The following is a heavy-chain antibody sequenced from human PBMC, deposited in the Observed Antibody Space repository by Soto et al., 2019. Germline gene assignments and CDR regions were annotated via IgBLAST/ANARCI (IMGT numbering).Heavy chain of an antibody. CDR3: ARPLIGNTVDL. D-gene: IGHD1-7*01. CDR1: GYTFINYF. CDR2: VDPSRGSA. J-gene: IGHJ3*01. Sequence: QAQLLQSGAEVKKPGASVKVSCKASGYTFINYFIHWVRQAPGQRLEWIGIVDPSRGSADYAQKFQGRVTITTDVSTRTVLMALSSLRSEDTAVYYCARPLIGNTVDLWGQGTTVIVSS. V-gene: IGHV1-46*01.